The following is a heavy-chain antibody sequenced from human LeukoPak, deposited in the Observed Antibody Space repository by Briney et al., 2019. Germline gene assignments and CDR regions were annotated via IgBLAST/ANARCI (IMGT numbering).Heavy chain of an antibody. CDR1: GFTFDDFA. CDR2: ISWNSANI. Sequence: SLRLSCAASGFTFDDFALHWVGQAPGRGREWVSGISWNSANIAYADSVKGRFTISRDNAKNSLYLQMNNLRAEDTALYYCAKDIGGVYGDTHFDYWGQGTLVTVSS. D-gene: IGHD4-17*01. CDR3: AKDIGGVYGDTHFDY. J-gene: IGHJ4*02. V-gene: IGHV3-9*01.